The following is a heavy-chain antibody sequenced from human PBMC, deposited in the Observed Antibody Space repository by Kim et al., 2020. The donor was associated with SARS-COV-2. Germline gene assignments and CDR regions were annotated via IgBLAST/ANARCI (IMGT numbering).Heavy chain of an antibody. D-gene: IGHD3-9*01. J-gene: IGHJ6*02. Sequence: ESLKISCKGSGSSFTSYWIGWVRQMPGKGLEWMGIIYPGDSDTRYSPSFQGQVTISADKSISTAYLQWSSLKASDNAMYYCAISYDILTGYYKSPYYYYGMDVWGQGTTVTVSS. CDR2: IYPGDSDT. CDR1: GSSFTSYW. V-gene: IGHV5-51*01. CDR3: AISYDILTGYYKSPYYYYGMDV.